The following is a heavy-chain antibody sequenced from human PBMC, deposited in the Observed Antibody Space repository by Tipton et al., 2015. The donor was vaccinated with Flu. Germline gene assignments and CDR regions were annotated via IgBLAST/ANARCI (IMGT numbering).Heavy chain of an antibody. V-gene: IGHV4-34*01. D-gene: IGHD1-26*01. CDR2: INHSGST. CDR3: ARAPPRSSYRYEYFQH. Sequence: TLSLTCAVYGGSFSGYYWSWIRQPPGKGLEWIGEINHSGSTNYNPSLKSRVTISVDTSKNQFSLKLSSVTAADTAVYYCARAPPRSSYRYEYFQHWGQGTLVTVSS. CDR1: GGSFSGYY. J-gene: IGHJ1*01.